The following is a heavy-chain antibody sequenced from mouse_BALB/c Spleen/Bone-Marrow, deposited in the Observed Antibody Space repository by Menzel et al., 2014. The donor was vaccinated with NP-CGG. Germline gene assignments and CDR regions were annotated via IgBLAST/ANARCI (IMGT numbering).Heavy chain of an antibody. Sequence: EVQGVESGGGLVQPEGSRKLSCAASGFTFSSFGMHWVRQAPEKGLEWVAYISSGSSTIYYADTVKGRFTISRDNPKNTLFLQMTSLRFEVTAMYYWARWGRLDNWYFYGWGAGSSVTVSS. CDR3: ARWGRLDNWYFYG. CDR1: GFTFSSFG. V-gene: IGHV5-17*02. J-gene: IGHJ1*01. CDR2: ISSGSSTI.